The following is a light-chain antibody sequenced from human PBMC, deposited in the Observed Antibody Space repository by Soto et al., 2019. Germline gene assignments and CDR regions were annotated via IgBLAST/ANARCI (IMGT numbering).Light chain of an antibody. CDR2: AAS. J-gene: IGKJ1*01. CDR1: QSISSW. CDR3: QHYNSYSEA. Sequence: DIQMTQSPSTMSASVGDRVTITCRASQSISSWLAWYQQKPGKAPKLLIFAASSLQSGVPSRFSGSRSGPDVSISINSLKTEDGATYYCQHYNSYSEAFGQGTKVDIK. V-gene: IGKV1-5*01.